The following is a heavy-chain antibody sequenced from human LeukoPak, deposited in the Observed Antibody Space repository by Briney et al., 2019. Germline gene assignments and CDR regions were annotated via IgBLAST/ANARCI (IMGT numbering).Heavy chain of an antibody. J-gene: IGHJ5*02. Sequence: SETLSLTCTGSGDSISSATYYLGWIRQPPGRGLEWHGNILYTGSTYYNPSLGSRVTISSDASKTQFSLKLTSLPAEDTAVYYCARLLYTEPARGICDRWGQGTLVTVSS. V-gene: IGHV4-39*01. CDR2: ILYTGST. D-gene: IGHD1-14*01. CDR3: ARLLYTEPARGICDR. CDR1: GDSISSATYY.